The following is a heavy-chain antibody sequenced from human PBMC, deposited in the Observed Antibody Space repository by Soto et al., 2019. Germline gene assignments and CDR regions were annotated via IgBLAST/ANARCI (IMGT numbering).Heavy chain of an antibody. CDR2: ISGSGGGT. J-gene: IGHJ4*02. V-gene: IGHV3-23*01. CDR1: GLTFGSYA. CDR3: AKDPPASGSQSN. D-gene: IGHD1-26*01. Sequence: EVQLLESGGGLVKHGGSLSFSGAASGLTFGSYAMRWVPQAPGRGLEWVSAISGSGGGTYYADSVKGRFTSSRDNSKNTLYLQMNSLRAEDTAVYYCAKDPPASGSQSNWGQGTLVTVSS.